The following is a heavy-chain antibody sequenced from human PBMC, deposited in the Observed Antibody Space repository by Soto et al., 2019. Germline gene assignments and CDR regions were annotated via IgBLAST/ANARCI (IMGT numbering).Heavy chain of an antibody. J-gene: IGHJ6*02. V-gene: IGHV3-11*01. Sequence: QVQLVESGGGLVKPGGSLRLSCAASGFTFSDYYMSWIRQAPGKGLEWVSYISSSGSTIYYADSVKGRFTISRDNAKNSLYRQMNSLRAEDTAVYYCARDSNSYYYYYYGMDVWGQGTTVTVSS. D-gene: IGHD4-4*01. CDR1: GFTFSDYY. CDR3: ARDSNSYYYYYYGMDV. CDR2: ISSSGSTI.